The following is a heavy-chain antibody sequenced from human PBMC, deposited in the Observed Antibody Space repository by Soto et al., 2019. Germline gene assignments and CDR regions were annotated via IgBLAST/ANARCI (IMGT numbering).Heavy chain of an antibody. CDR2: ISGGGTTI. Sequence: QVQLVESGGGLVKPGGSLRLSCAASGFTFSDYYMSWIRQAPEKGLEWVSYISGGGTTIHYADSVKGRFTVSRDNAKNSLYLQMNSLRAEDTAVYYCARVRPVNSGYSDYWGQGPLVTVSS. J-gene: IGHJ4*02. V-gene: IGHV3-11*01. CDR3: ARVRPVNSGYSDY. CDR1: GFTFSDYY. D-gene: IGHD3-22*01.